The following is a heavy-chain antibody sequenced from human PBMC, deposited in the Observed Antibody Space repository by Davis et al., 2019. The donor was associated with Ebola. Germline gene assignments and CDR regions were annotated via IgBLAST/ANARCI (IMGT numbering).Heavy chain of an antibody. J-gene: IGHJ6*02. D-gene: IGHD2-21*02. CDR2: IYHSGST. CDR1: GGSISSSNW. CDR3: ARHKNCCCDCYNEPTPKYYYYYGMDV. Sequence: SETLSLTCAVSGGSISSSNWWSWVRQPPGKGLEWIGEIYHSGSTNYNPSLKSRVTISVDTSKNQFSLKLSSVTAADTAVYYCARHKNCCCDCYNEPTPKYYYYYGMDVWGQGTTVTVSS. V-gene: IGHV4-4*02.